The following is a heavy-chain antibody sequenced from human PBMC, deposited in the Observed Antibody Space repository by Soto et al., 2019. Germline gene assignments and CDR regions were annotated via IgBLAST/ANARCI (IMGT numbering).Heavy chain of an antibody. CDR1: GFTFSSYA. V-gene: IGHV3-30-3*01. CDR3: ARAGALTYLQNYYYGMDV. D-gene: IGHD2-2*01. Sequence: QVQLVESGGGVVQPGRSLRLSCAASGFTFSSYAMHWVRQAPGKGLEWVAVISYDGSNKYYADSVKGRFTISRDNSKNTLYLQMNSLRAEDTAVYYCARAGALTYLQNYYYGMDVWGQRTTVTVSS. CDR2: ISYDGSNK. J-gene: IGHJ6*02.